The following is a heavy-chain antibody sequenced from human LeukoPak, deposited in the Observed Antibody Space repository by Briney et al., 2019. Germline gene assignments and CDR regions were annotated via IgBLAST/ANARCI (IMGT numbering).Heavy chain of an antibody. V-gene: IGHV3-21*01. CDR1: GFTFSSYS. J-gene: IGHJ6*03. CDR3: ARAAGRDGYNFNYYYMDV. D-gene: IGHD5-24*01. Sequence: PGGSLRLSCAASGFTFSSYSMNWVRQAPGKGLEWLSSSSSSSSYIYYADSVKGRFTISRDNAKNSLYLQMNSLRAEDTAVYYCARAAGRDGYNFNYYYMDVWGKGTTVTVSS. CDR2: SSSSSSYI.